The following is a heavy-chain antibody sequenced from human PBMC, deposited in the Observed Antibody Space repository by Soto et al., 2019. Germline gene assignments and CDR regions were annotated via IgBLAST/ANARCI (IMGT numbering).Heavy chain of an antibody. V-gene: IGHV3-23*01. J-gene: IGHJ4*01. Sequence: PGGSLRLSCAASGFTFTSYAMGWVRQAPGKGLECVSVVSRGGSTHYADSVTGRFIVPRDNSKNTVSLQMNSLRADDTAVYYCAKRRGAGGHFDYWGQGALVTVSS. D-gene: IGHD2-15*01. CDR2: VSRGGST. CDR1: GFTFTSYA. CDR3: AKRRGAGGHFDY.